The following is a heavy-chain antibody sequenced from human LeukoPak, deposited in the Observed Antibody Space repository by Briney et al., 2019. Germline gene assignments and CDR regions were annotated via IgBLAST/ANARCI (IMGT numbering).Heavy chain of an antibody. CDR2: IIPIFGTA. Sequence: VASVNVSCKASGGTFSSYAISRVRQAPGQGLEWMGGIIPIFGTANYAQKFQGRVTITADESTSTAYMELSSLRSEDTAVYYCARDGNFIVVVPAATDYYYYYGMDVWGQGTTVTVSS. CDR3: ARDGNFIVVVPAATDYYYYYGMDV. V-gene: IGHV1-69*13. CDR1: GGTFSSYA. J-gene: IGHJ6*02. D-gene: IGHD2-2*01.